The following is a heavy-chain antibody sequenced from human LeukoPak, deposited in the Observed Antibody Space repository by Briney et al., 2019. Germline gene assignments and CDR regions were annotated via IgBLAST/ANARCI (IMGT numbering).Heavy chain of an antibody. Sequence: PSETLSLTCTVSGGSISSHYWSWIRQPPGKGLEWIGYIYYRGSTNYNPSLKSRVTISVDTSKNQFSLKLSSVTAADTAVYYCASVTMVRGVIMGVDYWGQGTLVTVSS. CDR3: ASVTMVRGVIMGVDY. J-gene: IGHJ4*02. D-gene: IGHD3-10*01. CDR1: GGSISSHY. V-gene: IGHV4-59*08. CDR2: IYYRGST.